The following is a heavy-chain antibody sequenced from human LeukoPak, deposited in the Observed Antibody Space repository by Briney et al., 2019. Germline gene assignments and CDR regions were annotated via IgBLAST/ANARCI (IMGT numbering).Heavy chain of an antibody. J-gene: IGHJ6*04. Sequence: GGSLRLSCAASGFTFSSYEMNWVRQAPGKGLEWVSYISSSGSTIYYADSVKGRFTISRDNAKNSLYLQMNSLRAEDTAVYYCARAMVRGVIIHYYYYGMDVWSKGTTVTVSS. CDR3: ARAMVRGVIIHYYYYGMDV. D-gene: IGHD3-10*01. V-gene: IGHV3-48*03. CDR2: ISSSGSTI. CDR1: GFTFSSYE.